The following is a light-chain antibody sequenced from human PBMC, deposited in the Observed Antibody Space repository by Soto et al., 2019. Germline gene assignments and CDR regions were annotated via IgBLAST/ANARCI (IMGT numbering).Light chain of an antibody. V-gene: IGLV2-8*01. CDR3: QVWDSNSDHYV. CDR1: STDVGGYNY. CDR2: EVS. Sequence: QSALTQPPSASGSAGQSVTISCTGTSTDVGGYNYVSWYQQHPGKAPKLMIYEVSKRPSGIPERFSGSNSGNTATLTISRVEAGDEADYYCQVWDSNSDHYVFGTGTKVTVL. J-gene: IGLJ1*01.